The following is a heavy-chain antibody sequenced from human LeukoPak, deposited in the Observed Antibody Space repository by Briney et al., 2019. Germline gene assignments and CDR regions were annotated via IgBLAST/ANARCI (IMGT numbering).Heavy chain of an antibody. D-gene: IGHD6-13*01. CDR1: GFTFSSYA. CDR2: ISSSSSYI. J-gene: IGHJ5*02. CDR3: ANPGYSSSWYAFDP. V-gene: IGHV3-21*04. Sequence: GGSLRLSCAASGFTFSSYAMSWVRQAPGKGLEWVTSISSSSSYIYYADSVKGRFTISRDNAKNSLYLQMNSLRAEDTAVYYCANPGYSSSWYAFDPWGQGTLVTVSS.